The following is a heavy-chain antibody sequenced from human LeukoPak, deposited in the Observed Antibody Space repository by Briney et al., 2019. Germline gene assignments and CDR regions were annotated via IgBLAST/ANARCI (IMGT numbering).Heavy chain of an antibody. D-gene: IGHD3-10*01. Sequence: SETLSLTCAVYGGSFSGYYWSWIRQPPGKGLEWIGEINHSGSTNYNPSLKSRVTISVDTSKSQFSLKLSSVTAADTAVYYCARRRVWFGELSDHWGQGTLVTVSS. V-gene: IGHV4-34*01. CDR3: ARRRVWFGELSDH. J-gene: IGHJ4*02. CDR1: GGSFSGYY. CDR2: INHSGST.